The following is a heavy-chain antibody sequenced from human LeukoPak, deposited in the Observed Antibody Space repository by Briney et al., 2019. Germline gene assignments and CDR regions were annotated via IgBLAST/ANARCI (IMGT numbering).Heavy chain of an antibody. J-gene: IGHJ4*02. CDR3: ARDSSGWYFDY. CDR1: GCTVSSNS. Sequence: PGGSLRLSCAASGCTVSSNSMSWVRQAPGKGLEWVSDIYSGGSTYYADSVKGRFTISRDNSKNTLYLQMNSLRAEDTAVYYCARDSSGWYFDYWGQGTLVTVSS. V-gene: IGHV3-66*01. CDR2: IYSGGST. D-gene: IGHD6-19*01.